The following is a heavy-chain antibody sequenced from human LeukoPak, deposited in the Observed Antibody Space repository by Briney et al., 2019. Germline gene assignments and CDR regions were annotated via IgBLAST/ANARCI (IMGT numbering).Heavy chain of an antibody. V-gene: IGHV4-39*01. CDR3: ARSRLVNRPGSILNWFDP. CDR2: IYYSGST. Sequence: SETLSLTCTVSGGSISSSSYYWGWIRQPPGKGLEWIGSIYYSGSTYYNPSLKSRVTISVDTSKNQFSLKLSSVTAADTAVYYCARSRLVNRPGSILNWFDPWGQGTLVTVSS. D-gene: IGHD3-10*01. CDR1: GGSISSSSYY. J-gene: IGHJ5*02.